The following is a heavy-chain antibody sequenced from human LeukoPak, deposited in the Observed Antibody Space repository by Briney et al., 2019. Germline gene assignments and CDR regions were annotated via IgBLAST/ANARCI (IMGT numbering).Heavy chain of an antibody. V-gene: IGHV1-8*01. CDR3: ARGLVVPAAMVNYYGMDV. Sequence: ASVKVSCKASGYTFTSYDINWVRQATGQGLEWMGWMNPNSGNTGYAQKFQGRVTMTRNTFISTAYMELSSLRSEDTAVYYCARGLVVPAAMVNYYGMDVWGQGTTVTVSS. CDR2: MNPNSGNT. CDR1: GYTFTSYD. D-gene: IGHD2-2*01. J-gene: IGHJ6*02.